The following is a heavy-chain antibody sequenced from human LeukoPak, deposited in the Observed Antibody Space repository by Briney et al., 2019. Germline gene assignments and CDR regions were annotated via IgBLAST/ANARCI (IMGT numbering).Heavy chain of an antibody. V-gene: IGHV1-8*01. CDR3: ARGSSGWYSGAFDI. Sequence: ASVKVSCKASGYTFTSYDINWVRQATGQGLEWMGWMHPNSGNTGYAQKFQGRVTMTRNTSISTAYMELSSLRSEDTAVYYCARGSSGWYSGAFDIWGQGTMVTVSS. J-gene: IGHJ3*02. CDR2: MHPNSGNT. CDR1: GYTFTSYD. D-gene: IGHD6-19*01.